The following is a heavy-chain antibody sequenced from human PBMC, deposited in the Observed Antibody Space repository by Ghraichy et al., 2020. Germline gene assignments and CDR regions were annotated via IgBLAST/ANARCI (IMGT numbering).Heavy chain of an antibody. V-gene: IGHV3-48*03. CDR2: IDTVSGAL. CDR3: ARDRWASGIYWGPFDY. CDR1: GFSFSNYE. J-gene: IGHJ4*02. D-gene: IGHD1-26*01. Sequence: GSLRLSCAASGFSFSNYEMNWVRQAPGKGLEWVSYIDTVSGALYYADSVKGRFTISRDNAMNSLYLQMNSLRVEDTAIYYCARDRWASGIYWGPFDYWGQGILVTVTS.